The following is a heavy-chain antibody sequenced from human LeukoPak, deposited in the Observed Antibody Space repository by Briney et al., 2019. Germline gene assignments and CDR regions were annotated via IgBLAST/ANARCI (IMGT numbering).Heavy chain of an antibody. D-gene: IGHD6-25*01. J-gene: IGHJ4*02. CDR3: ARGPAADTVGFDY. CDR1: GGSVSSSNW. Sequence: PSETLSLTCAVSGGSVSSSNWWSWVRQPPGKGLEWIGEIYHSGSTNYNPSLKSRVTISVDKSKNQFSLKLSSVTAADTAVYYCARGPAADTVGFDYWGQGTLVTVSS. V-gene: IGHV4-4*02. CDR2: IYHSGST.